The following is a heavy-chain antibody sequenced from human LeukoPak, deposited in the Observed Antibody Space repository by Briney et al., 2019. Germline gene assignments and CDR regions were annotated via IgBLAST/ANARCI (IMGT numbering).Heavy chain of an antibody. D-gene: IGHD6-19*01. Sequence: TPGGSLRLSCAASGFTFSSYSMNWVRQAPGKGLEWVSSISSSSSYIYYADSMKGRFTISRDNAKNSLYLQMNSLRAEDTAVYDCARDGSSVGGRGYYFDYWGQGTLVTVSS. J-gene: IGHJ4*02. CDR2: ISSSSSYI. CDR3: ARDGSSVGGRGYYFDY. CDR1: GFTFSSYS. V-gene: IGHV3-21*01.